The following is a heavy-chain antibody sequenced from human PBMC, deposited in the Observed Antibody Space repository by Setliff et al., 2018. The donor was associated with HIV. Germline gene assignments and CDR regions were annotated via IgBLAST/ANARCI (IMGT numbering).Heavy chain of an antibody. CDR2: IIPVASIP. CDR3: ARGPLYGYDRGYFDY. V-gene: IGHV1-69*10. Sequence: GASVRVSCKASGGTISNSGISWVRQAPGQGFEWVGGIIPVASIPNYAQKFQDRVTITADESTTTVYMEMRSLTSGDTALYYCARGPLYGYDRGYFDYWGQGTLVTVSS. D-gene: IGHD5-12*01. CDR1: GGTISNSG. J-gene: IGHJ4*02.